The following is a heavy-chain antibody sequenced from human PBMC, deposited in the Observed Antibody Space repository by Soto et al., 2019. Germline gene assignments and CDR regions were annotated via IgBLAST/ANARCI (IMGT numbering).Heavy chain of an antibody. Sequence: QVQLQESGPGLVKPSETLSLTCTVSGGSISSYYWSWIRQPPGKGLEWIGYIYYSGSTNYNPSLRCLVTISVDTSKNQYSLKLNSVTAADTAVYYCARLTPPGSSSLYPAWYFDLWGRGTLVTVSS. CDR2: IYYSGST. J-gene: IGHJ2*01. V-gene: IGHV4-59*08. CDR3: ARLTPPGSSSLYPAWYFDL. D-gene: IGHD6-13*01. CDR1: GGSISSYY.